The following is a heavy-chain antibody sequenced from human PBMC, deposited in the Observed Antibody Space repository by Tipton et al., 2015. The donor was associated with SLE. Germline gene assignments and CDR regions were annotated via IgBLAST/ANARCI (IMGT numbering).Heavy chain of an antibody. Sequence: TLSLTCTVSGGSIRSSNWWSWVRQPPGKGLEWIGEIQHSGYTNSNPSLKSRVTMSVDTSKNQFSLEVRSVTAADTAVYYCAISSGWYLNGAFDIWGQGTVVTVSS. CDR2: IQHSGYT. J-gene: IGHJ3*02. V-gene: IGHV4-4*02. CDR1: GGSIRSSNW. CDR3: AISSGWYLNGAFDI. D-gene: IGHD6-19*01.